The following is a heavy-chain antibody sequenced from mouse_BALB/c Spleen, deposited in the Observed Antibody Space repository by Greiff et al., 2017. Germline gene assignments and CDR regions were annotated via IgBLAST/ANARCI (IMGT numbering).Heavy chain of an antibody. V-gene: IGHV5-6-5*01. CDR2: ISSGGST. J-gene: IGHJ1*01. CDR1: GFTFSSYA. D-gene: IGHD2-1*01. CDR3: AREGNYGNSYWYFDV. Sequence: EVKLQESGGGLVKPGGSLKLSCAASGFTFSSYAMSWVRQTPEKRLEWVASISSGGSTYYPDSVKGRFTISRDNARNILYLQMSSLRSEDTAMYYCAREGNYGNSYWYFDVWGAGTTVTVSS.